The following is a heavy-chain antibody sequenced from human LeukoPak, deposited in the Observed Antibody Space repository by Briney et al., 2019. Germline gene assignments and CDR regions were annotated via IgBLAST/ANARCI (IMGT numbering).Heavy chain of an antibody. CDR3: AASYYYDSSGYHY. CDR2: INHSGST. D-gene: IGHD3-22*01. CDR1: GGSFSGYY. J-gene: IGHJ4*02. Sequence: SETLSLTCAVYGGSFSGYYWSWIRHPPRKGLEWIGNINHSGSTNYNPSLKSRVTISVDTSKNQFSLKLSSVTAADTAVYYCAASYYYDSSGYHYWGQGTLVTVSS. V-gene: IGHV4-34*01.